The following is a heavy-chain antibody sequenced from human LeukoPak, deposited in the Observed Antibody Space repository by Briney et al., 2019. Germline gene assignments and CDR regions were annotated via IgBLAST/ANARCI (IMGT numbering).Heavy chain of an antibody. CDR1: GNTFTTYD. CDR3: VTGVPWD. Sequence: GASVKVSCKASGNTFTTYDFNWVRQAPGQGFEWMGWMNPKTGRTGFAQKFRGRLTMSRNISINTAYLEVTNLRFEDTALYYCVTGVPWDWGQGSLITVSS. J-gene: IGHJ4*02. D-gene: IGHD1-26*01. V-gene: IGHV1-8*01. CDR2: MNPKTGRT.